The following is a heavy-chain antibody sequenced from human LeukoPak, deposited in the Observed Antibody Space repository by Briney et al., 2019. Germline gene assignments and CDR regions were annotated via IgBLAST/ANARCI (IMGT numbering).Heavy chain of an antibody. V-gene: IGHV3-30*02. J-gene: IGHJ3*02. CDR2: IRYDGSNK. Sequence: GGSLRLSCAASGFTFSNYAIHWVRQAPGKGLEWVAFIRYDGSNKYYADSVKGRFTISRDNSKNTLYLQMNSLSAEDTAVYYCAKEMYYDFWSGDPGAFDIWGQGTMVTVSS. CDR1: GFTFSNYA. CDR3: AKEMYYDFWSGDPGAFDI. D-gene: IGHD3-3*01.